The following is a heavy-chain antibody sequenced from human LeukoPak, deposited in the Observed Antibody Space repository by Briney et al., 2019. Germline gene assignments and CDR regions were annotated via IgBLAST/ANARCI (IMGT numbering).Heavy chain of an antibody. D-gene: IGHD5-18*01. V-gene: IGHV3-30*14. CDR1: GFTFSSYA. J-gene: IGHJ4*02. CDR2: ISYGGSNK. Sequence: PGRSLRLSCAASGFTFSSYAMHWVRQAPGKGLEWVAVISYGGSNKYYADSVKGRFTISRDNSKNTLYLQMNSLRAEDTAVYYCAAGYSYGNGGDYWGQGTLVTVSS. CDR3: AAGYSYGNGGDY.